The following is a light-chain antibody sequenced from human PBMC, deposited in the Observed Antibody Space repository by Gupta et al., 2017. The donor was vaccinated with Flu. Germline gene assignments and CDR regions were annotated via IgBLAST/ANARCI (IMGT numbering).Light chain of an antibody. CDR3: QQYKSNPFT. CDR1: QTISNW. V-gene: IGKV1-5*03. CDR2: EAS. J-gene: IGKJ2*01. Sequence: DMHMTQSPSTLSASAGDRVAITCRASQTISNWLAWYQQKPGKAPKLLIYEASSVESGVPYRFSGSGSGTEFTLTISSLQPEDLATYYCQQYKSNPFTFGEGTKVEIK.